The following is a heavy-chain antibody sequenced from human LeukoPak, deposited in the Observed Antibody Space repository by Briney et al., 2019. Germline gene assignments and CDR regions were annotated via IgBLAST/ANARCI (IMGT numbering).Heavy chain of an antibody. D-gene: IGHD3-10*01. CDR1: GGSVSSGSYY. CDR3: ARSYYYGSGSYYTYFDY. Sequence: SETLSLTCTVSGGSVSSGSYYWSWIRQPPGKGLEWIGYIYYSGSTNYNPSLKSRVTISVDTSKNQFSLKLSSVTAADTAVYYCARSYYYGSGSYYTYFDYWGQGTLVTVSS. V-gene: IGHV4-61*01. CDR2: IYYSGST. J-gene: IGHJ4*02.